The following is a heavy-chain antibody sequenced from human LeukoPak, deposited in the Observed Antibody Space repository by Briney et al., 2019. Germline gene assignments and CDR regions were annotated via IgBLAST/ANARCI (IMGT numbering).Heavy chain of an antibody. V-gene: IGHV3-33*02. D-gene: IGHD3-22*01. CDR1: GFTFSSC. CDR2: IWYDGSNQ. Sequence: EPGRSLRLSCTASGFTFSSCMHWVRQAPGKGLEWVAVIWYDGSNQQYADSVKGRFTISRDNSANTVFLQMNSLRPEDTAVYYCAKGDSPDPFEHWGLGTLVTVSS. J-gene: IGHJ4*02. CDR3: AKGDSPDPFEH.